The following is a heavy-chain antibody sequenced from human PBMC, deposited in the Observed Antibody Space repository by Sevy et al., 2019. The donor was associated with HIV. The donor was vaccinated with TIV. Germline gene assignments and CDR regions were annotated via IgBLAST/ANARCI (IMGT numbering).Heavy chain of an antibody. CDR1: GYNFTSYW. V-gene: IGHV5-51*01. CDR3: ARGTTVTRIDY. J-gene: IGHJ4*02. D-gene: IGHD4-17*01. CDR2: IYPGHSDT. Sequence: VQSLKISCKGSGYNFTSYWIGWVRQMPGKGLQWMGIIYPGHSDTTYSPSFQGQVTISAVKSISTAYLQWSSLKASDTAMYYCARGTTVTRIDYWGQGTLVNVSS.